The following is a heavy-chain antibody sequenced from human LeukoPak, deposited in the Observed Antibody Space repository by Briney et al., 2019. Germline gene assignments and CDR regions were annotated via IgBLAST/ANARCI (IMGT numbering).Heavy chain of an antibody. J-gene: IGHJ4*02. CDR3: ARVVDTAMAPLFDY. CDR2: IYPGDSDT. V-gene: IGHV5-51*01. CDR1: GYSFTSYW. D-gene: IGHD5-18*01. Sequence: GESLQISCKGSGYSFTSYWIGWVRQLPGKGLEWMGIIYPGDSDTRYSPSFQGQVTISADKSISTAYLQWSSLKASDTAMYYCARVVDTAMAPLFDYWGQGTLVTVSS.